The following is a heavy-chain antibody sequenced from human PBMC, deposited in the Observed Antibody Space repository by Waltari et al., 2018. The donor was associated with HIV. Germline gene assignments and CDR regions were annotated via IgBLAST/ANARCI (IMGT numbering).Heavy chain of an antibody. J-gene: IGHJ4*02. CDR2: ISSSSTYI. CDR1: GFPFSSYS. D-gene: IGHD2-15*01. CDR3: ATDVARGRFDY. V-gene: IGHV3-21*01. Sequence: EVQLVESGGDLVKPGESLRLSCAVSGFPFSSYSMNWVRQAPGKGLEWVSSISSSSTYIYYADSVKGRFSISRDNAKSSLFLQLTSLRADDTAVYFCATDVARGRFDYWGQGTPVTVSS.